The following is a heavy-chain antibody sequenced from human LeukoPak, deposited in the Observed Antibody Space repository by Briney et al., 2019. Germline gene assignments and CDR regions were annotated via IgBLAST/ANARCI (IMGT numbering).Heavy chain of an antibody. CDR2: INPNSGGT. D-gene: IGHD6-13*01. Sequence: GASVKVSCKASGYTFTCYYMHWVGQARGQGLEWMGWINPNSGGTNYAQKFQGRVTMTRDTSISTAYMELSRLRSDDTAVYYCARVYRRRGSSWYTGPGGIGNLIDYWGQGTLVTVSS. CDR3: ARVYRRRGSSWYTGPGGIGNLIDY. J-gene: IGHJ4*02. CDR1: GYTFTCYY. V-gene: IGHV1-2*02.